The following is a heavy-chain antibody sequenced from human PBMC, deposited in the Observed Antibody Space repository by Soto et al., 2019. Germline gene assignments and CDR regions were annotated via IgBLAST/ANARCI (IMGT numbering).Heavy chain of an antibody. CDR1: GFTFSHYY. J-gene: IGHJ4*02. V-gene: IGHV3-11*04. CDR2: ISSSGSTT. CDR3: ARESEDLTSNFDY. Sequence: LRLSCEAAGFTFSHYYMNWIRQAPGKGLEWVSDISSSGSTTYYADSVKGRFTISRDNAKNSLYLEMNSLRAEDTAVYYCARESEDLTSNFDYWGQGTLVTVSS.